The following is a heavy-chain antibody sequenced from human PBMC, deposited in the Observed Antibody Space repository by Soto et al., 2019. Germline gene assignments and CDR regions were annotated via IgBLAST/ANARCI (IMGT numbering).Heavy chain of an antibody. D-gene: IGHD6-13*01. J-gene: IGHJ3*02. CDR3: ARRYSSAFDI. CDR1: GGSISSYY. V-gene: IGHV4-59*08. CDR2: IYYSGST. Sequence: SETLSLTCTVSGGSISSYYWSWIRQPPGKGLEWIGYIYYSGSTNYNPSLKSRVTISVDTSKNQFSLKLSSVTAADTAVDYCARRYSSAFDIWGQGTKVTVSS.